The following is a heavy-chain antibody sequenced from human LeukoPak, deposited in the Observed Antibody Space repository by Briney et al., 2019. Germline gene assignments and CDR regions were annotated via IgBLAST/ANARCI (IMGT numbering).Heavy chain of an antibody. CDR2: INPSGGST. CDR3: ARNRGSSSWLPNWFDP. Sequence: ASVKVSCKASGGTFSSYAISWVRQAPGQGLEWMGIINPSGGSTSYAQKFQGRVTMTRDMSTSTVYMELSSLRSEDTAVYYCARNRGSSSWLPNWFDPWGQGTLVTVSS. J-gene: IGHJ5*02. D-gene: IGHD6-13*01. V-gene: IGHV1-46*01. CDR1: GGTFSSYA.